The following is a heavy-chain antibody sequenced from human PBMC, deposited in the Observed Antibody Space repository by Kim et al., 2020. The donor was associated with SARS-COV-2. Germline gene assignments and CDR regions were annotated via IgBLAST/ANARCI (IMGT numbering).Heavy chain of an antibody. CDR2: IYHSGST. J-gene: IGHJ1*01. D-gene: IGHD2-15*01. CDR1: GYSISSGYY. Sequence: SETLSLTCTVSGYSISSGYYWGWIRQPPGKGLEWIGSIYHSGSTYYNPSLKSRVTISVDTSKNQFSLKLSSVTAADTAVYYCARTPGRVVVAAPGDWGQG. V-gene: IGHV4-38-2*02. CDR3: ARTPGRVVVAAPGD.